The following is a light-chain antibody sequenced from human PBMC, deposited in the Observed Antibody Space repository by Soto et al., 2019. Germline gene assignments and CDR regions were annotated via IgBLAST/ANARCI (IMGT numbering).Light chain of an antibody. CDR1: ESISRH. CDR2: AAS. Sequence: DIQMTQSPSSLSASVGDRVTITCRASESISRHLNWYQQKPGNAPKLLIYAASSLQNGVPSRFIGSVAGTDFTLTISNLQPGDFATYYCQESYSTLSLTFGQGTRLETK. V-gene: IGKV1-39*01. J-gene: IGKJ5*01. CDR3: QESYSTLSLT.